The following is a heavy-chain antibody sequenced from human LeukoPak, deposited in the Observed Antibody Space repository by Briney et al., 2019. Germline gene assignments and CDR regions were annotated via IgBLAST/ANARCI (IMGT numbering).Heavy chain of an antibody. J-gene: IGHJ4*02. V-gene: IGHV4-38-2*01. D-gene: IGHD6-19*01. CDR1: GYSISSDYH. Sequence: PSETLSLTCVVSGYSISSDYHWGWIRQPPGKGLEWIGSFYHSGSTYYNPSLKSRVTISVDTSKNQFSLKLNSVTAADTAVYYCASPGAGKAIDVWGQGTPVTVSS. CDR2: FYHSGST. CDR3: ASPGAGKAIDV.